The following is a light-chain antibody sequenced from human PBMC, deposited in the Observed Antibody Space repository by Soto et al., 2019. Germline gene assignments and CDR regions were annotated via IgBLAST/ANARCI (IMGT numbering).Light chain of an antibody. J-gene: IGKJ5*01. Sequence: DIQVTQAPSSMYASVGGRVTSTCHASQDISNYLNWYQQKPGKAPKLLIYDASNLETGVPSRFSGSGSGTDFTFTISSLQPEDIATYYCQQYDNLPPITVGQGTRLEIK. V-gene: IGKV1-33*01. CDR2: DAS. CDR1: QDISNY. CDR3: QQYDNLPPIT.